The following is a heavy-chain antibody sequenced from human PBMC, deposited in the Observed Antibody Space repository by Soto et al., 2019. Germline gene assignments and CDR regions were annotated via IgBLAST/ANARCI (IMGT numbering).Heavy chain of an antibody. Sequence: ASVKVSCKASGYTFTSYAMHWVRQAPGQRLEWMGWINAGNGNTKYSQKFQGRVTITRDTSASTAYMELSSLRSEDTAVHYCARDRALNNAALVMAFWGQGTLVTAPQ. CDR3: ARDRALNNAALVMAF. CDR2: INAGNGNT. D-gene: IGHD2-21*01. V-gene: IGHV1-3*01. J-gene: IGHJ4*02. CDR1: GYTFTSYA.